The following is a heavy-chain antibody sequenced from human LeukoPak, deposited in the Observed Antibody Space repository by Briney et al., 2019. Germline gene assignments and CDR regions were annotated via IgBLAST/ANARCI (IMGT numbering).Heavy chain of an antibody. V-gene: IGHV3-48*02. CDR2: ISGSSSTI. CDR3: ARDRGYTYGHPLDY. Sequence: GGSLRLSCAASGFTFSSFGMNWVRQAPGKGLEWVSYISGSSSTIYYADSVKGRFTISRDNAKNSLYLQMNSLRDEDTAVYYCARDRGYTYGHPLDYWGQGTLVTVSS. CDR1: GFTFSSFG. J-gene: IGHJ4*02. D-gene: IGHD5-18*01.